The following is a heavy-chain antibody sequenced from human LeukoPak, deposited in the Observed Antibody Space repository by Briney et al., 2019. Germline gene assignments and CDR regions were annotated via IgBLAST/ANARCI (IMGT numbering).Heavy chain of an antibody. D-gene: IGHD3-10*01. CDR3: ARDRSLWFFDY. V-gene: IGHV3-30*04. CDR2: ISYDGSNK. Sequence: GGSLRLSCAAPGFTFSSYAMPWVRQAPGKGLEWVAVISYDGSNKYYADSVKGRFTISRDNSKNTLYLQMNSLRAEDTAVYYCARDRSLWFFDYWGQGTLVTVSS. J-gene: IGHJ4*02. CDR1: GFTFSSYA.